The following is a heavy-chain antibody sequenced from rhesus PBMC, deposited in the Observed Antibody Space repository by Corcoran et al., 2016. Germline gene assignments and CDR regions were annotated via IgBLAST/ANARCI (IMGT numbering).Heavy chain of an antibody. J-gene: IGHJ4*01. CDR3: ARGRNSNYEGFDY. CDR2: INPSNGNT. V-gene: IGHV1-200*01. Sequence: QVQLVQSGAEVKKPGTSVKHSCKASGYTFTSYYINWVRQAPGQVLEWIGWINPSNGNTRYAPKFQGRCTMTRDTSTSTAYMELNSLRSEDTAVYYCARGRNSNYEGFDYWGQGVLVTVSS. CDR1: GYTFTSYY. D-gene: IGHD4-23*01.